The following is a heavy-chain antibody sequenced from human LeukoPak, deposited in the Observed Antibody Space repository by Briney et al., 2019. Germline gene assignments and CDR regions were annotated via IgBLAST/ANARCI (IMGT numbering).Heavy chain of an antibody. D-gene: IGHD6-19*01. CDR2: ISYDGSNK. J-gene: IGHJ4*02. CDR3: ARDGSSGFWYFDY. Sequence: GGSLRLSCAASGFTFSSYAMHWVRQAPGKGLEWVAVISYDGSNKYYADSVKGRFTISRDNSKNTLYLQMNSLRSEDTAVYYCARDGSSGFWYFDYWGQGTLVTVSS. CDR1: GFTFSSYA. V-gene: IGHV3-30*04.